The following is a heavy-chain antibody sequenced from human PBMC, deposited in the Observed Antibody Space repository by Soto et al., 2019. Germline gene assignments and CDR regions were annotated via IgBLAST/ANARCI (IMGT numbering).Heavy chain of an antibody. CDR1: GFTSSSYA. CDR2: ISSNGGST. D-gene: IGHD3-16*02. Sequence: GGSLRLSCSASGFTSSSYAMHWVRQAPGKGLEYVSAISSNGGSTYYADSVKGRFTISRDNSKNTLYRQMSSLRAEDTAVYYCVKGSLYDYVWGSYRYTEAFDIWGQGTMVTVSS. J-gene: IGHJ3*02. CDR3: VKGSLYDYVWGSYRYTEAFDI. V-gene: IGHV3-64D*06.